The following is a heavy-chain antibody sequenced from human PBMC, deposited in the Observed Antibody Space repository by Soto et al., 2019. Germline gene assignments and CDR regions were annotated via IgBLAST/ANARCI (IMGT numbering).Heavy chain of an antibody. CDR3: ARALGEQLELNYYYYGMDV. CDR2: IYYSGST. Sequence: SETLSLTCTVSGGSTSSYYWSWIRQPPGKGLEWIGYIYYSGSTNYNPSLKSRVTISVDTSKNQFSLKLSSVTAADTAVYYCARALGEQLELNYYYYGMDVWGQGTTVTVSS. J-gene: IGHJ6*02. D-gene: IGHD3-16*01. CDR1: GGSTSSYY. V-gene: IGHV4-59*01.